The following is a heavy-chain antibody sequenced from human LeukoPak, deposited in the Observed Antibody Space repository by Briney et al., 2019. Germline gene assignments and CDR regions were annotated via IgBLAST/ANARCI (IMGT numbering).Heavy chain of an antibody. J-gene: IGHJ5*02. Sequence: SETLSLTCTVPGGSISSYYWSWIRQPPGKGLEWIGYIYHSGSTYYNPSLKSRVTISVDRSKNQFSLKLSSVTAADTAVYYCARDRVYDPQLDPWGQGTLVTVSS. CDR1: GGSISSYY. CDR3: ARDRVYDPQLDP. CDR2: IYHSGST. V-gene: IGHV4-59*12. D-gene: IGHD5/OR15-5a*01.